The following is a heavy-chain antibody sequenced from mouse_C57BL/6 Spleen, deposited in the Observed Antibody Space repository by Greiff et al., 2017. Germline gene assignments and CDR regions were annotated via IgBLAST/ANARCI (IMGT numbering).Heavy chain of an antibody. Sequence: EVHLVESGGGLVKPGGSLKLSCAASGFTFSGYGMHWVRQAPEKGLEWVANISGGSSTIYYPDKVKGRFTITRDNAKNTLFLQMTSLRSEDTAMYYCARGATPVVVDYGVWGTVTTVTVSS. V-gene: IGHV5-17*01. CDR2: ISGGSSTI. J-gene: IGHJ1*03. CDR3: ARGATPVVVDYGV. D-gene: IGHD1-1*01. CDR1: GFTFSGYG.